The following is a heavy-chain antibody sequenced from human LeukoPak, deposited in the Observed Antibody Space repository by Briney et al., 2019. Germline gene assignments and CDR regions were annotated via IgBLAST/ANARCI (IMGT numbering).Heavy chain of an antibody. J-gene: IGHJ6*02. CDR1: GGTFSSYA. CDR2: IIPIFGTA. Sequence: SVKVSCKASGGTFSSYAISWVRQAPGQGLEWMGGIIPIFGTANYAQKFQGRVTITADESTSTAYMELSSLRSEDTAVYYCARYPLMEEQLVGARIDYYYGMDVWGQGTTVTVSS. V-gene: IGHV1-69*13. CDR3: ARYPLMEEQLVGARIDYYYGMDV. D-gene: IGHD6-6*01.